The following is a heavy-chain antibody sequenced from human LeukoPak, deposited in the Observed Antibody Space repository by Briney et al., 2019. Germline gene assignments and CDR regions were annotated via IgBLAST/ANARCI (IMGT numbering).Heavy chain of an antibody. V-gene: IGHV6-1*01. Sequence: SQTLSLTCAISGDSVSSHSAAWNWIRQSRSRGLEWLERTYYRSEWLEDYAVSVKSRISISPDTSKNQFSLQLDSVTPEDTAVYYCARGSSWYDYWGQGTLVTVSS. CDR3: ARGSSWYDY. CDR2: TYYRSEWLE. CDR1: GDSVSSHSAA. D-gene: IGHD6-13*01. J-gene: IGHJ4*02.